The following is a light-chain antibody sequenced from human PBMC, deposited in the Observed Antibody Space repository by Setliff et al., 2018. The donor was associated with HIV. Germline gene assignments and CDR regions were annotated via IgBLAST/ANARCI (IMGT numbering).Light chain of an antibody. CDR1: TSDVGGYNF. J-gene: IGLJ1*01. CDR3: SSYTTDSGV. CDR2: EVS. Sequence: QSALTQPRSVSGSPGQSVTISCTGTTSDVGGYNFVSWYQHHPGKAPKLMIYEVSNRPSGVSNRFSGSKSGNTASLTISGLQAEDEADYYCSSYTTDSGVFGTGTKVT. V-gene: IGLV2-14*01.